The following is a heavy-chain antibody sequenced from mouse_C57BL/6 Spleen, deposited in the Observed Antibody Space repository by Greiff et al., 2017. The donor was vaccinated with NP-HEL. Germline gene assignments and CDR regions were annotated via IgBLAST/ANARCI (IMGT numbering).Heavy chain of an antibody. J-gene: IGHJ1*03. CDR2: INPSSGYT. D-gene: IGHD2-3*01. CDR1: GYTFTSYT. Sequence: QVQLQQSGAELARPGASVKMSCKASGYTFTSYTMHWVKQRPGQGLEWIGYINPSSGYTKYNQKFKDKATLTADKSSSTAYMQLSSLTSEYSAVYYCARTNDGYYWYFDVWGTGTTVTVSS. CDR3: ARTNDGYYWYFDV. V-gene: IGHV1-4*01.